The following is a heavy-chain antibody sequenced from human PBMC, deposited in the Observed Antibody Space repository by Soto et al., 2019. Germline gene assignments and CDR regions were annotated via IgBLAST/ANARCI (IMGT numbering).Heavy chain of an antibody. CDR1: GFTFSDSA. Sequence: PGGSLRLSCAASGFTFSDSALHWVRQASGKGLEWVGRVRSKAKTNATAYATSVKGRFTVSRDDSKNTAYLQMNSLKTEDTAVYYCTSSSLGAAFDIWGQGTMVTV. CDR3: TSSSLGAAFDI. CDR2: VRSKAKTNAT. J-gene: IGHJ3*02. V-gene: IGHV3-73*01.